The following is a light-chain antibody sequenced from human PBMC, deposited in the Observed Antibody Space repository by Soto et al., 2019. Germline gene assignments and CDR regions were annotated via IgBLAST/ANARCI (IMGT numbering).Light chain of an antibody. Sequence: QSVLTQPASVSGSPGQSITISCTGTSSDVGGYNYVSWYQQHPGKAPKLMIYDVSNRPLGVSNRFSGSKSGNTASLTISGLQAEDEADYYCSSYTSSSTPLWVFGTGTKVTVL. J-gene: IGLJ1*01. CDR3: SSYTSSSTPLWV. V-gene: IGLV2-14*01. CDR2: DVS. CDR1: SSDVGGYNY.